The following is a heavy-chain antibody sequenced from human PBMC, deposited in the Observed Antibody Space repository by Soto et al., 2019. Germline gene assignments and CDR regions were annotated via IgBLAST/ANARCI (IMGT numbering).Heavy chain of an antibody. CDR3: ARDRRESSSRYPLASYFDN. Sequence: PGGSLRLSCAASGFTFSGYGMHWVRQAPGKGLEWVAVIWYDGSNKYYADSVKGRFTISRDNSKNTLYLQMNSLRAEDTAVYYCARDRRESSSRYPLASYFDNWGQETLLTIYS. V-gene: IGHV3-33*01. J-gene: IGHJ4*02. CDR2: IWYDGSNK. D-gene: IGHD6-13*01. CDR1: GFTFSGYG.